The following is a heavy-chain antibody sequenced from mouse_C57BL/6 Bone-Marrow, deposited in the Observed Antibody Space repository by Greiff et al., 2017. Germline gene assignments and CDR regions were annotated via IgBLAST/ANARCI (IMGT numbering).Heavy chain of an antibody. D-gene: IGHD1-1*01. J-gene: IGHJ1*03. CDR3: AKRGTTVVATRWYFDV. CDR2: IWRGGST. V-gene: IGHV2-5*01. CDR1: GFSLTSYG. Sequence: QVQLKQSGPGLVQPSQSLSITCPVSGFSLTSYGVHWVRQSPGKGLEWLGVIWRGGSTDYNAAFMSRLSITKDNSKSQVFFKMNSLQADDTAIYYCAKRGTTVVATRWYFDVWGTGTTVTVSS.